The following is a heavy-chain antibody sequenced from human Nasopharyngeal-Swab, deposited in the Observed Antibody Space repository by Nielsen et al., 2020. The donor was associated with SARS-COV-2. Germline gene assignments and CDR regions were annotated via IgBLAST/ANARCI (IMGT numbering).Heavy chain of an antibody. CDR1: GYTFTNYY. CDR2: INPSGGST. CDR3: ARDLQDIVVVPAAITYGMDV. Sequence: ASVKVSCKASGYTFTNYYMHWVRQAPGQGLEWMGIINPSGGSTSYAQKFQGRVTMTRDTSTSTVYMELSSLRSEDTAVYYCARDLQDIVVVPAAITYGMDVWGQGTTVTVSS. J-gene: IGHJ6*02. D-gene: IGHD2-2*01. V-gene: IGHV1-46*01.